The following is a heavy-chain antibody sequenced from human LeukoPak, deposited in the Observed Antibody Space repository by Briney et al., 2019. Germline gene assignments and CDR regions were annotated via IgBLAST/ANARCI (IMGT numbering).Heavy chain of an antibody. V-gene: IGHV3-21*04. CDR1: GFTFSSYN. Sequence: GGSLRLSCAASGFTFSSYNMNWVRQAPGKGLEWVSSISTGSYTYYTDSVRGRFTISRDNAKSSLYLQMNSLRAEDTAVYYCARGRRDGYNLRNFDYWGQGTLVTVSS. CDR2: ISTGSYT. D-gene: IGHD5-24*01. J-gene: IGHJ4*02. CDR3: ARGRRDGYNLRNFDY.